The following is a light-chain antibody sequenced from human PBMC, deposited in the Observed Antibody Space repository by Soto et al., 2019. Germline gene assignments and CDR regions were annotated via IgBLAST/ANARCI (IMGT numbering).Light chain of an antibody. CDR1: QTFSSH. J-gene: IGKJ5*01. CDR2: DAS. V-gene: IGKV3-11*01. CDR3: QQRSNWPPVIT. Sequence: EIVLTQSPATLSLSPRDRATLSCRASQTFSSHLAWYQQKPGQAPRLLIYDASKRATGIPARFSGRGSGTDFTLTISSLESEDFAVYYCQQRSNWPPVITFGQGTRLEIK.